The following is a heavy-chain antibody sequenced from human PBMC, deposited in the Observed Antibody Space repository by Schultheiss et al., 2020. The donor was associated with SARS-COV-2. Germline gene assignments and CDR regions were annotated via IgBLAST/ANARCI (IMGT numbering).Heavy chain of an antibody. Sequence: ASVKVSCKVSGHTLSELSMHWVRQAPGQGLEWMGWINPNSGGTNYAQKFQGWVTMTRDTSISTAYMELSRLRSDDTAVYYCASSRYSYVAAFGIWGQGTMVTVSS. CDR1: GHTLSELS. V-gene: IGHV1-2*04. D-gene: IGHD5-18*01. J-gene: IGHJ3*02. CDR2: INPNSGGT. CDR3: ASSRYSYVAAFGI.